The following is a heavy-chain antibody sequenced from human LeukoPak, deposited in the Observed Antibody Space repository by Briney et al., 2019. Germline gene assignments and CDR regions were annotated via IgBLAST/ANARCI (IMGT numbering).Heavy chain of an antibody. CDR1: GFPFNDYV. CDR2: TSADERIK. J-gene: IGHJ4*02. CDR3: ARDPVLGAPDYLDY. V-gene: IGHV3-30*03. D-gene: IGHD1-26*01. Sequence: PGRSLRLSCTVSGFPFNDYVIHWVRQAPGKGLEWVAVTSADERIKIYNDSVRGRFTISRDNSKNTQYLQMNYLRVEDTAVYYCARDPVLGAPDYLDYWGRGTLVSVSS.